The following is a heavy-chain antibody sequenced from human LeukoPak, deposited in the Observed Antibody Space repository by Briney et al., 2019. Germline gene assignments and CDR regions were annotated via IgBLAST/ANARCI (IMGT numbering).Heavy chain of an antibody. J-gene: IGHJ3*02. V-gene: IGHV4-59*11. CDR2: ISYIGST. Sequence: PSETLSLTCAVSDDSFSSHYWAWIRQPPGKGLEWIGYISYIGSTNYNPSLKSRVTISIDTSKNQFSLKLSSVTAADTAVYYCARDLVTVTKGFDIWGQGTMVSVSS. D-gene: IGHD4-17*01. CDR3: ARDLVTVTKGFDI. CDR1: DDSFSSHY.